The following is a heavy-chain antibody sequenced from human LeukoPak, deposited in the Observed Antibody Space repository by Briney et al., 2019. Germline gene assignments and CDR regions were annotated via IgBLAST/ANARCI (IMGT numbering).Heavy chain of an antibody. CDR1: GGSFSGYY. V-gene: IGHV4-34*01. J-gene: IGHJ4*02. D-gene: IGHD5-12*01. Sequence: PSETLSLTCAVYGGSFSGYYWSWIRQPRGKGLEWIGEINHSGSTNYNPSLKSRVTISVDTSKNQFSLKLTSVIAADTAVYYCARDRGDGYDYFWDYWGQGTLVTVSS. CDR3: ARDRGDGYDYFWDY. CDR2: INHSGST.